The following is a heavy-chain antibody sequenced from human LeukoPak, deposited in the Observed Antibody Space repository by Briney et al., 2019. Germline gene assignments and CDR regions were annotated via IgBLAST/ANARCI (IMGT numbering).Heavy chain of an antibody. CDR1: GFTFSTYW. Sequence: GGSLRLSCAASGFTFSTYWMTRVRQVPGKGLEWVANIKQDGSEKNYVDSAKGRFTISRDNAKNSLYLQMNSLRAEDTAVYFCARDLEEFDYWGQGTLVTVSS. J-gene: IGHJ4*02. CDR2: IKQDGSEK. V-gene: IGHV3-7*01. CDR3: ARDLEEFDY.